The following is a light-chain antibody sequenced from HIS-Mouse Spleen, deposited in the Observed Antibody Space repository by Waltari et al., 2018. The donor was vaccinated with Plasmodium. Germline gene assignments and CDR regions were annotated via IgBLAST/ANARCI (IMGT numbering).Light chain of an antibody. CDR3: QQDDNLPPAFT. V-gene: IGKV1-33*01. Sequence: DIQMTQSPSSLSASVGDRVTITCQASQDISNYLNWYQQKPGKAPKLLLYDASNLEKGVPSRFSGSGSGTDFTFTISSLQPEDIATYYCQQDDNLPPAFTFGPGTKVDIK. CDR2: DAS. J-gene: IGKJ3*01. CDR1: QDISNY.